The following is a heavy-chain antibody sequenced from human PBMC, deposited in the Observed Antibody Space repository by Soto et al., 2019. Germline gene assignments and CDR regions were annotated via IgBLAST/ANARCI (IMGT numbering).Heavy chain of an antibody. D-gene: IGHD3-10*01. CDR2: ITISGETT. J-gene: IGHJ6*02. CDR3: AKGPTAPGGYYDYYYGVDV. CDR1: GLILSNYA. V-gene: IGHV3-23*01. Sequence: CVASGLILSNYAMSWVRQAPGKGLEWVSGITISGETTYHADSVKGRFTISRDSSKNTLYLQMNSLRAEDTAVYYCAKGPTAPGGYYDYYYGVDVWGQGTTVTVSS.